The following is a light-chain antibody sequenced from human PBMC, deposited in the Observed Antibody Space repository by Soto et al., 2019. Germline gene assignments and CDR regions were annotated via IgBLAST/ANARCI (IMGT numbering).Light chain of an antibody. V-gene: IGKV3-20*01. CDR2: GAS. J-gene: IGKJ1*01. CDR3: QQYGSSLLT. Sequence: DIVLTQSPGTLSLSPGERATLSCRASQSVSSSYLAWYQQKPGQAPRLLIYGASSRATGIPDRFSGSGSGTDFTLTISRLEPEDFAVYYCQQYGSSLLTFGQGTKVEIK. CDR1: QSVSSSY.